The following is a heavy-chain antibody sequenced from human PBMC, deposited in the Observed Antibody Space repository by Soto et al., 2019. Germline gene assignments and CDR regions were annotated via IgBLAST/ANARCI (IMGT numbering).Heavy chain of an antibody. V-gene: IGHV2-5*02. Sequence: QITLKESGPPLVRLAQTLTLTCAFSGFSLTTTRMGVAWIRQPPGKALEWLALIYWDDDKRYSPSLKNRLTVSKDTSTNRVVLTITNISPDDTGTYFCAHAGDFDLLSFDRWGPGTLVTVSS. CDR3: AHAGDFDLLSFDR. CDR1: GFSLTTTRMG. D-gene: IGHD2-15*01. J-gene: IGHJ4*02. CDR2: IYWDDDK.